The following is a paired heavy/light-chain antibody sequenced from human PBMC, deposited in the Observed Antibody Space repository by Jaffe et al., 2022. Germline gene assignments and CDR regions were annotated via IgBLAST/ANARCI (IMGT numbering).Light chain of an antibody. J-gene: IGKJ4*01. Sequence: DIQMTQSPSSLSASVGDTVTIACRASQSINNYLNWYRQKPGKAPELLIYGASSLQSGVPSKFSGSGSGTDFTLTISSLQTEDFATYYCQQSSSTPLTFGGGTKVEIK. CDR3: QQSSSTPLT. V-gene: IGKV1-39*01. CDR2: GAS. CDR1: QSINNY.
Heavy chain of an antibody. D-gene: IGHD6-13*01. Sequence: EVQLVESGGGLVQPGRSLRLSCATSGFTFGGYAVTWVRQAPGKGLEWVGFIRSKTWGGTTEYAASVEGRFSISRDDSKSIAYLQMNSLKTDDTAVYYCSRYNTTWFDYWGQGTLVTVSS. J-gene: IGHJ4*02. V-gene: IGHV3-49*04. CDR2: IRSKTWGGTT. CDR3: SRYNTTWFDY. CDR1: GFTFGGYA.